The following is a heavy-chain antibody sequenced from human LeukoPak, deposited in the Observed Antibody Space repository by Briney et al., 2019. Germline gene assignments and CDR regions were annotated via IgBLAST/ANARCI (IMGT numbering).Heavy chain of an antibody. J-gene: IGHJ4*02. CDR2: MNPNSGNT. V-gene: IGHV1-8*01. D-gene: IGHD2-2*01. CDR1: GYTFTSYD. Sequence: ASVKVSCKASGYTFTSYDINWVRQATGQGLEWMGWMNPNSGNTGYAQKFQGRVTMTRNTSISTAYMELSSLRSEDTAVYYCARAVGYCSSTSCSPGDYWDQGTLVTVSS. CDR3: ARAVGYCSSTSCSPGDY.